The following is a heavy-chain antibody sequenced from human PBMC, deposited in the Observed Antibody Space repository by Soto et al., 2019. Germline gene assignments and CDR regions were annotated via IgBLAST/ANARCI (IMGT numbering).Heavy chain of an antibody. CDR2: ISWNSGSI. D-gene: IGHD6-19*01. CDR1: GFTFDDYA. CDR3: AKDISSGWYGGGWFDP. V-gene: IGHV3-9*01. Sequence: PGGSLRLSCAASGFTFDDYAMHWVRQAPGKGLEWVSGISWNSGSIGYADSVKGRFTISRDNAKNSLYLQMNSLRAEDTALYYCAKDISSGWYGGGWFDPWGQGTLVTVS. J-gene: IGHJ5*02.